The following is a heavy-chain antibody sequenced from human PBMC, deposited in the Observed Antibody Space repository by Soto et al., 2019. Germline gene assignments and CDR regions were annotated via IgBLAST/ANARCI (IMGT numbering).Heavy chain of an antibody. V-gene: IGHV3-21*01. D-gene: IGHD1-26*01. J-gene: IGHJ3*01. CDR2: ISSSGNYI. CDR3: ARDREGVGAGLF. CDR1: GFTFSSYS. Sequence: EVQLVESGGGLVKPGGSLRLSCAVSGFTFSSYSMNWVRQAPGKGLEWVSSISSSGNYIYYAVSVKGRFTISRDNAKNSLYLQMNSLRAEDTALYYCARDREGVGAGLFWGQGTMVTVSS.